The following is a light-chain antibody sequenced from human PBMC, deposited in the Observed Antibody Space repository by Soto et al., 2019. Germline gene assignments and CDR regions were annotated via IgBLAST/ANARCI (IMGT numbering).Light chain of an antibody. CDR1: QASSHF. CDR2: AAS. J-gene: IGKJ4*01. Sequence: DIQMTQSPSSLSASVGDRVTITCRASQASSHFLAWYQQKPGKVPKLLIYAASTLQSGVPSRFSGSGSETDFTLTISSLQPEDVANYYCQKYFDASRTFGGGTSVESK. CDR3: QKYFDASRT. V-gene: IGKV1-27*01.